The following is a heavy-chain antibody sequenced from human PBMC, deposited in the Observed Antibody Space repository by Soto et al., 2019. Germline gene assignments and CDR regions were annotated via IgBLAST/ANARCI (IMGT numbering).Heavy chain of an antibody. CDR1: GYTFTSCA. CDR3: ARDGVPAVNINFDY. Sequence: ASMKVSCKPSGYTFTSCAMHWVRQAPGQRLEWMGWINGGNGNTRYSQKFQDRVTITRDTYASTAYMELSSLRSEDTAVYYCARDGVPAVNINFDYWGQGILVTDSS. D-gene: IGHD2-2*01. V-gene: IGHV1-3*01. CDR2: INGGNGNT. J-gene: IGHJ4*02.